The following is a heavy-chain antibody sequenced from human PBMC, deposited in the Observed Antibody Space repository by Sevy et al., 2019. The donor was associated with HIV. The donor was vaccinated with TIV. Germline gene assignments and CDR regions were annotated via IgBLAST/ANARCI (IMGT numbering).Heavy chain of an antibody. CDR3: AKRRVQSGLSGGGANYGWDV. V-gene: IGHV3-23*01. CDR2: LIGGGSTT. D-gene: IGHD2-15*01. Sequence: GGSLRLSCAASGFPFSNYAMSWIRQAPGKGLEWVATLIGGGSTTYYADSVTGRFTTSRDNSKDTLYLQMNSLRADDTAIYYCAKRRVQSGLSGGGANYGWDVCGHGTTVTVSS. J-gene: IGHJ6*02. CDR1: GFPFSNYA.